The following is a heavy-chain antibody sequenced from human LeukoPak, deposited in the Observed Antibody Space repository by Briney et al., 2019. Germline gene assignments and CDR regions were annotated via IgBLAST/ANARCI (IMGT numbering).Heavy chain of an antibody. CDR2: VHYSGNT. D-gene: IGHD6-13*01. CDR3: VGWQQLLFDY. Sequence: SETLSLTCTVSGGSISSYYWSWIRQPPGKGLEWIGYVHYSGNTNYNPSLKSRVAMSVDTSKNQFSLKLISVTAADTAVYYCVGWQQLLFDYCGQGTLVTVSS. J-gene: IGHJ4*02. V-gene: IGHV4-59*01. CDR1: GGSISSYY.